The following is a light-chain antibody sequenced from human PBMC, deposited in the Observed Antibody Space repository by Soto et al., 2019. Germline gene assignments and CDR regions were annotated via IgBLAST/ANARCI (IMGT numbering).Light chain of an antibody. CDR1: QSVSSD. V-gene: IGKV3-15*01. Sequence: EIVMTQTPATLPVSPGERATLSCRSSQSVSSDLAWYQQKPGQPPRLLIYRTSTRATGIPARFSGSGSGTEFTLTISSIQSEDFAVYYCQQYYNWLTFGGGTKVDIK. CDR2: RTS. CDR3: QQYYNWLT. J-gene: IGKJ4*01.